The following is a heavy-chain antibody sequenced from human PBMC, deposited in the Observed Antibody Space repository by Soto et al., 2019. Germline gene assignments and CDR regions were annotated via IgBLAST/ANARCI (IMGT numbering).Heavy chain of an antibody. V-gene: IGHV5-51*01. CDR1: GCSFTSYW. J-gene: IGHJ3*02. CDR3: ARPRVVAATLDAFDI. D-gene: IGHD2-15*01. CDR2: IYPVDSDT. Sequence: PGESLRISYKGSGCSFTSYWIGWVRQMPGKGLEWMGIIYPVDSDTRYSPSFQGQVTISADKSISTAYLQWSSLKASDTAMYYCARPRVVAATLDAFDIWGQGTMVTVSS.